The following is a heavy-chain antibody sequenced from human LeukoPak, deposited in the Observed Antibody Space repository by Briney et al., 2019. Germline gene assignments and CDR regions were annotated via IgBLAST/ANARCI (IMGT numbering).Heavy chain of an antibody. CDR3: ARAAYGDYAEFDY. Sequence: SETLSLTCSVSGGSISPYYWSWIRQPPGKGLEWIGYIYYSGGTNYNPSLKGRVTISVDTSKNQFSLKLSFVTAADTAVYYCARAAYGDYAEFDYWGQGILVTVSS. V-gene: IGHV4-59*01. CDR1: GGSISPYY. CDR2: IYYSGGT. D-gene: IGHD4-17*01. J-gene: IGHJ4*02.